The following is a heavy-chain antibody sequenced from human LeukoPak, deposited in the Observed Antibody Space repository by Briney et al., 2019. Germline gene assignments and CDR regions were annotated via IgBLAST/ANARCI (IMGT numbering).Heavy chain of an antibody. CDR3: ARGRMVRGVTWWFDP. V-gene: IGHV1-8*01. Sequence: ASVTVSCKSSGYTFTSYDINWVRQAAGQGLEWMGWMNPNRGNTVYAQKLQGRVNMTRNTSISTAYMELSSLRSEDTAVYYCARGRMVRGVTWWFDPWGQGTLVTVSS. CDR2: MNPNRGNT. CDR1: GYTFTSYD. D-gene: IGHD3-10*01. J-gene: IGHJ5*02.